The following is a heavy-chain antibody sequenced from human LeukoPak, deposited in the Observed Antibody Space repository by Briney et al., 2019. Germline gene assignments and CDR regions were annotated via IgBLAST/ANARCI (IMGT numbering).Heavy chain of an antibody. J-gene: IGHJ4*02. Sequence: SETLSLTCTVSGGSVSSGIYYWSWIRQPPGKGLEWIGYIYYSGSTNYNPSLKSRVTISVDTFKNQFSLKLSSVTAADTAVYYCASRKSGSYFPSIDYWGQGTLVTVSS. CDR1: GGSVSSGIYY. CDR3: ASRKSGSYFPSIDY. D-gene: IGHD1-26*01. V-gene: IGHV4-61*01. CDR2: IYYSGST.